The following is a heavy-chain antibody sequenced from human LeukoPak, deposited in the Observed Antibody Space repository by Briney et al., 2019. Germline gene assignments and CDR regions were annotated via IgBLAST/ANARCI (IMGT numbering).Heavy chain of an antibody. CDR2: IYYSGST. V-gene: IGHV4-59*08. Sequence: PSETLSLTCTVSGGSISSYYWSWIRQPPGKGLEWIGYIYYSGSTNYNPSLKSRVTISVDTSKNQFSLKLSSVTAADTAVYYCARREYYDGFDYWGQGTLVTVSS. CDR3: ARREYYDGFDY. CDR1: GGSISSYY. J-gene: IGHJ4*02. D-gene: IGHD3-22*01.